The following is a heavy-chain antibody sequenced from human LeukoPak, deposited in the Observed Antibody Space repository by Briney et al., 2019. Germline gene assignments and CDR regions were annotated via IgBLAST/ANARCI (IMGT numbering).Heavy chain of an antibody. CDR2: IKRDGSEK. CDR1: GFTFKTYW. CDR3: ARDRYSSGGLDV. V-gene: IGHV3-7*04. J-gene: IGHJ6*02. Sequence: GGSLRLSCAASGFTFKTYWMSWVRQAPGKGLEWVANIKRDGSEKYYVDSVKGRFTISRDSAKNSLYLQMNSLRAEDTAVYYCARDRYSSGGLDVWGQGTTVTVSS. D-gene: IGHD3-22*01.